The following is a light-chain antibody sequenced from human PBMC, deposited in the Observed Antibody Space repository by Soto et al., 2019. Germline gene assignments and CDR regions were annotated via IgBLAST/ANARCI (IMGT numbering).Light chain of an antibody. V-gene: IGLV3-21*04. Sequence: SYELTQPPSVSVAPGKTARITCGGNNIGSKSVHWYQQKPGQAPVLVIYYDSDRPSGIPERFSGSNSGNTATLTISRVEAGDEADYYYQVWDSSSDHDVFGTGTKLTVL. CDR1: NIGSKS. CDR2: YDS. CDR3: QVWDSSSDHDV. J-gene: IGLJ1*01.